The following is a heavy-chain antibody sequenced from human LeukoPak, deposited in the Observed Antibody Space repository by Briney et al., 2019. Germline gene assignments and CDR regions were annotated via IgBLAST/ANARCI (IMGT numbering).Heavy chain of an antibody. CDR2: ISSSTTYI. CDR1: GFTFNMYT. Sequence: GGSLRLSCAASGFTFNMYTMYWVRQAPGKGLEWVSSISSSTTYIYYADSVKGRFTISRDNVKNSLSLQMNSLRAEDTAVYYCARVDNYGGNPPDYRGQGTLVTVSS. V-gene: IGHV3-21*01. CDR3: ARVDNYGGNPPDY. J-gene: IGHJ4*02. D-gene: IGHD4-23*01.